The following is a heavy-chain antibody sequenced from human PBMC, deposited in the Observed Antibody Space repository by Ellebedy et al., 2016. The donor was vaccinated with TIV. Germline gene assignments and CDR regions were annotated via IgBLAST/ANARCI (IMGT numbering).Heavy chain of an antibody. CDR3: AKGAGGIVVEPRGWYFDL. J-gene: IGHJ2*01. D-gene: IGHD2-15*01. Sequence: GESLKISCAASGFTFSSHAMSWVRQAPGKGLEWVSGVSGGGGCKYYADSVKGRFTISRDNSKHTLYLQMNSLRAEDTAVYYCAKGAGGIVVEPRGWYFDLWGRGTLVTVSS. CDR1: GFTFSSHA. CDR2: VSGGGGCK. V-gene: IGHV3-23*01.